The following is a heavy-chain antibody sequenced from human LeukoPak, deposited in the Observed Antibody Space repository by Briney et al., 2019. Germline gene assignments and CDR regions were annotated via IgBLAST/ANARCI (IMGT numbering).Heavy chain of an antibody. V-gene: IGHV4-61*02. CDR3: ARAASLDY. CDR2: IYASGKT. Sequence: SETLSLTCTVSGDSISRGRYYWSWVRQPAGKELEWIGRIYASGKTDYNPYTPSLKSRVAMSLDTSKNQVSLKLSSVTAADTAVYYCARAASLDYWGQGTLVTVSS. CDR1: GDSISRGRYY. D-gene: IGHD2-2*01. J-gene: IGHJ4*02.